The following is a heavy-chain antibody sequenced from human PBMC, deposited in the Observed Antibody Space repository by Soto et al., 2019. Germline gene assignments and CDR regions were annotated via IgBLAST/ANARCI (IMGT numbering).Heavy chain of an antibody. CDR3: TTDSYSTIIIVRFDY. CDR1: SFTFTNAW. J-gene: IGHJ4*01. Sequence: GGSLRLSCAASSFTFTNAWINWVRQAPGKGLEWVGRIKSKTDGGTTDCAEPVKGRFAISRDDSNNMVYLQMNSLKIEDTAVYYCTTDSYSTIIIVRFDYWGHGTLVTVSS. CDR2: IKSKTDGGTT. D-gene: IGHD3-22*01. V-gene: IGHV3-15*07.